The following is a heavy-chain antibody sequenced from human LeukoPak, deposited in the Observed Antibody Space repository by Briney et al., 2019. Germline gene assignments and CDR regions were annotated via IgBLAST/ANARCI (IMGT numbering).Heavy chain of an antibody. CDR2: IFYSGST. V-gene: IGHV4-39*01. CDR1: GDSITTSNYY. J-gene: IGHJ4*02. Sequence: SETLSLTCTVSGDSITTSNYYWGWLRQPPGKGLEWIGSIFYSGSTYCNPSLKSRVTISLDTSKNQFSLKLTSVTAADTALYYCARRRGSGWNFDFWGQGTLVTVST. D-gene: IGHD6-19*01. CDR3: ARRRGSGWNFDF.